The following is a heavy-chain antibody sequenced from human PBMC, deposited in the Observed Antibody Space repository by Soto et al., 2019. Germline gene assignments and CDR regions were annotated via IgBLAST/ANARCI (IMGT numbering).Heavy chain of an antibody. CDR3: AKSGGNGWFADAFDV. J-gene: IGHJ3*01. CDR1: GFIVSSYY. D-gene: IGHD6-19*01. Sequence: LRLSCAGSGFIVSSYYMSWVRQAPGKGLEWISVIYSGGSTYYADSVKGRFAISRDNSENTLYLQLNSLRAEDTAVYYCAKSGGNGWFADAFDVWGQGTMVTVSS. CDR2: IYSGGST. V-gene: IGHV3-53*01.